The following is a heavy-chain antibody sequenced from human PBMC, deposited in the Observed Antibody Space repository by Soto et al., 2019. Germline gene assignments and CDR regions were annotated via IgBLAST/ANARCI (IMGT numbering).Heavy chain of an antibody. V-gene: IGHV1-18*01. J-gene: IGHJ6*02. CDR3: ARGSRVAATYYYGMDV. CDR1: GGTFSSYA. Sequence: GASVKVSCKASGGTFSSYAISWVRQAPGQGLEWMGWISAYNGNTNYAQKLQGRVTMTTDTSTSTAYMELRSLRSDDTAVYYCARGSRVAATYYYGMDVWGQGTTVTVSS. D-gene: IGHD2-15*01. CDR2: ISAYNGNT.